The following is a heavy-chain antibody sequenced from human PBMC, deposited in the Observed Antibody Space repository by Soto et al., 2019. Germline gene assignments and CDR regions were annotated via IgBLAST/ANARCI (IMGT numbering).Heavy chain of an antibody. Sequence: QLVEAGGGLVKPGGSLTLSCAASGFTFRDAWMTWVRQAPGKGLGWVGRMKNIPEGGTTDFAAPVKGRFTISREDAMNTLYLQPNSLNSEDTVVYYCSTDHDGSRSYYTALCTWGQGNLVTVSP. CDR1: GFTFRDAW. J-gene: IGHJ5*02. D-gene: IGHD3-10*01. V-gene: IGHV3-15*01. CDR3: STDHDGSRSYYTALCT. CDR2: MKNIPEGGTT.